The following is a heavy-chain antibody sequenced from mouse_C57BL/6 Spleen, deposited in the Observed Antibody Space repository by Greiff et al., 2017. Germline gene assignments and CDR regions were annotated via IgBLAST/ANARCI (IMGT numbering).Heavy chain of an antibody. J-gene: IGHJ2*01. D-gene: IGHD1-1*01. V-gene: IGHV5-6*01. CDR2: ISSGGSYT. CDR1: GFTFSSYG. CDR3: ARQNYYAPLDY. Sequence: EVKVVESGGDLVKPGGSLKLSCAASGFTFSSYGMSWVRQTPDKRLEWVATISSGGSYTYYPDSVKGRFTISRDNAKNTLYLQMSSLKSEDTAMYYCARQNYYAPLDYGGQGTTLTVSS.